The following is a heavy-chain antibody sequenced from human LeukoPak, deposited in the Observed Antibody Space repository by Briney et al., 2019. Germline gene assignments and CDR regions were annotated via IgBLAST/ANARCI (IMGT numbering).Heavy chain of an antibody. CDR1: GGSISSYY. Sequence: MTSETLSLTCTVSGGSISSYYWSWIRQPPGKGLEWIGYIYYSGSTNYNPSLKSRVTISVDTSKNQFSLKLSSVTAADTAVYYCARGNNSSWNYYYYYMDVWGKGTTVTVSS. V-gene: IGHV4-59*01. CDR2: IYYSGST. J-gene: IGHJ6*03. CDR3: ARGNNSSWNYYYYYMDV. D-gene: IGHD6-13*01.